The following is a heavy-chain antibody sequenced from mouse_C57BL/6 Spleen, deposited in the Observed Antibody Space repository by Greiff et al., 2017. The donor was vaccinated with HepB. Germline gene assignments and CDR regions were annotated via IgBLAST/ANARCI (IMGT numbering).Heavy chain of an antibody. CDR3: ARSGDYDGYAMDY. D-gene: IGHD2-4*01. CDR1: GYAFSSYW. CDR2: IYPGDGDT. V-gene: IGHV1-80*01. Sequence: LQESGAELVKPGASVKISCKASGYAFSSYWMNWVKQRPGKGLEWIGQIYPGDGDTNYNGKFKGKATLTADKSSSTAYMQLSSLTSEDSAVYFCARSGDYDGYAMDYWGQGTSVTVSS. J-gene: IGHJ4*01.